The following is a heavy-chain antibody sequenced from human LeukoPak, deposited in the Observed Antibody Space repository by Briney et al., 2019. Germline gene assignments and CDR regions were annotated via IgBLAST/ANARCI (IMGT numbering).Heavy chain of an antibody. D-gene: IGHD2-15*01. CDR2: IYYSGST. J-gene: IGHJ4*02. V-gene: IGHV4-39*07. CDR1: GNSISSGDNY. Sequence: TSETLSLTCTVSGNSISSGDNYWSWIRQPPGKGLEWIGSIYYSGSTYYNPSLKSRVTISVDTSKNQFSLKLSSVTAADTAVYYCATQGVVAAMSFDYWGQGTLVTVSS. CDR3: ATQGVVAAMSFDY.